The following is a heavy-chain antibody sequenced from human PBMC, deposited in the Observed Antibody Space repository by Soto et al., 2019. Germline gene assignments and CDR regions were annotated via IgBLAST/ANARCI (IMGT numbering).Heavy chain of an antibody. CDR1: SGSISSSSDY. CDR3: AHFGPRLPDAFDI. Sequence: TLSITCTVSSGSISSSSDYGVGKRQPPGKALEWLALIYWDDDKRYSPSLKSRLTITKDTSKNQVVLTMTNMDPVDTATYYCAHFGPRLPDAFDIWGQGTMVTVSS. J-gene: IGHJ3*02. CDR2: IYWDDDK. D-gene: IGHD2-15*01. V-gene: IGHV2-5*02.